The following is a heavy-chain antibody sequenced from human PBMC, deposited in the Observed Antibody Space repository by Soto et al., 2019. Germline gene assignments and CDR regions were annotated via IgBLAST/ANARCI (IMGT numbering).Heavy chain of an antibody. V-gene: IGHV3-30-3*01. CDR2: ISYDGSNK. Sequence: PGGSLRLSCAASGFTFSSYAMHWVRQAPGKGLEWVAVISYDGSNKYYADSVKGRFTISRDNSKNTLYLQMNSLRAEDTAVYYCARAVPVYYYYYYGMDVWGQGTTVTVSS. J-gene: IGHJ6*02. CDR1: GFTFSSYA. D-gene: IGHD6-6*01. CDR3: ARAVPVYYYYYYGMDV.